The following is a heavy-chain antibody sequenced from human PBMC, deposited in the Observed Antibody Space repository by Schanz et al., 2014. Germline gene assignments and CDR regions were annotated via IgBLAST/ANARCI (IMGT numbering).Heavy chain of an antibody. CDR3: ARDEGRDGYNSAFDV. Sequence: EVQLVESGGGLVKPGGSLRLSCAASGFTFSNYTMYWVRQAPGKGLEWVSSITSTFRYIYYADSLKGRFTISRDNAKNSVYLQMNSLRAEDTALYFCARDEGRDGYNSAFDVWGQGTLVTVSS. D-gene: IGHD5-12*01. V-gene: IGHV3-21*04. J-gene: IGHJ3*01. CDR1: GFTFSNYT. CDR2: ITSTFRYI.